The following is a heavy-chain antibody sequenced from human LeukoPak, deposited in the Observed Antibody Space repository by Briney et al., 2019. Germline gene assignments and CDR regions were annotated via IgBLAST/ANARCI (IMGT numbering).Heavy chain of an antibody. J-gene: IGHJ4*02. CDR2: SRNKENRYST. D-gene: IGHD3-10*01. CDR1: GFTFSTYN. V-gene: IGHV3-72*01. Sequence: GGSLRLSCAASGFTFSTYNMNWVRQAPGKGLEWVGLSRNKENRYSTEYAASVKGRITISRDESQNLLHLQMRSLKSDDTAVYYCVREYYGGYDYWGQGTLVTVSS. CDR3: VREYYGGYDY.